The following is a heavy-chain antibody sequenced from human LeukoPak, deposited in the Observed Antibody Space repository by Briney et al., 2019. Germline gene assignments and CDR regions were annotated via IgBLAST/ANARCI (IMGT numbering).Heavy chain of an antibody. CDR1: GFTFSSYW. CDR3: ATDASSSWYDGMDV. J-gene: IGHJ6*02. Sequence: GGSLRLSCAASGFTFSSYWMSWVRHAPGKGLEWVANIKQDGSEKYYVDSVKGRFTISRDNAKNSLYLQMNSLRAEDTAVYYCATDASSSWYDGMDVWGQGTTVTVSS. D-gene: IGHD6-13*01. CDR2: IKQDGSEK. V-gene: IGHV3-7*04.